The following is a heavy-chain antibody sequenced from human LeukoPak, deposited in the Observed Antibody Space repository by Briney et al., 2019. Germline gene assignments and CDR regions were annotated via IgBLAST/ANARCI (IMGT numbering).Heavy chain of an antibody. CDR2: ISGSGGST. V-gene: IGHV3-23*01. Sequence: GGSLRLSCAASGFTFRSYSMNWVRQAPGKGLEWVSAISGSGGSTYYADSVKGRFTISRDNSKNTLYLQMNSLRAEDMAVYYCARRGPMVRGVISDDYWGQGTLVTVSS. J-gene: IGHJ4*02. CDR1: GFTFRSYS. D-gene: IGHD3-10*01. CDR3: ARRGPMVRGVISDDY.